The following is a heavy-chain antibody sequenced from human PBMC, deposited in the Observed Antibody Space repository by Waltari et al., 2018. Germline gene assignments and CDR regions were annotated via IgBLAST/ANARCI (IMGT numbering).Heavy chain of an antibody. Sequence: EVQMVESGGGLVQPGGSLRLRCVVSGFSLSDYWRSWVRQAPGRGLEWLGNIKGDGTETFHVDSVKGRFTISRDNARNTLFLQMNNLGAGDTAVFYCARQGSWTFDIWGQGTVVTVSS. CDR1: GFSLSDYW. D-gene: IGHD3-10*01. V-gene: IGHV3-7*01. J-gene: IGHJ3*02. CDR2: IKGDGTET. CDR3: ARQGSWTFDI.